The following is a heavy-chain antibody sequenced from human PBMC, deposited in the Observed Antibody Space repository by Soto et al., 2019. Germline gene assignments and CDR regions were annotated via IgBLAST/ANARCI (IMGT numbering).Heavy chain of an antibody. CDR1: GFTFSSYG. V-gene: IGHV3-30*18. D-gene: IGHD5-18*01. CDR2: ISYDGSNK. J-gene: IGHJ4*02. CDR3: AKDLDGYSYGPGQAFDY. Sequence: QVQLVESGGGVVQPGRSLRLSCAASGFTFSSYGMHWVRQAPGKGLEWVAVISYDGSNKYYADSVKGRFTISRDNSKNTPYLQMNSLRAEDTAVYYCAKDLDGYSYGPGQAFDYWGQGTLVTVSS.